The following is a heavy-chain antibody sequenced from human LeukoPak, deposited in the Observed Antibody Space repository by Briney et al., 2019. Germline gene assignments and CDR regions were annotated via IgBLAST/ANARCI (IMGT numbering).Heavy chain of an antibody. J-gene: IGHJ5*02. D-gene: IGHD6-13*01. CDR2: IYYSGST. CDR1: GGSISSYY. V-gene: IGHV4-59*01. CDR3: AREISGSSYLTWFDP. Sequence: SETLSLTCTVPGGSISSYYWSWIRQPPGKGLEWIGYIYYSGSTNYNPSLKSRVTISVDTSKNQFSPKLSSVTAADTAVYYCAREISGSSYLTWFDPWGQGTLVTVSS.